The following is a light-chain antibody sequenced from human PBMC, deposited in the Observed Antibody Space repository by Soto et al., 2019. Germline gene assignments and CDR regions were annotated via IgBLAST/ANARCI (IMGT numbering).Light chain of an antibody. CDR1: QSVSSN. Sequence: EIVMRQSPATLSVSPGERATLSCRASQSVSSNLAWYQQKPGQAPRLLIYGASTRATGIPARFSGSGSGTESTLTISSLQSEDFAVYYCQQYNNWPPLTFGGGTKVEIK. V-gene: IGKV3-15*01. J-gene: IGKJ4*01. CDR3: QQYNNWPPLT. CDR2: GAS.